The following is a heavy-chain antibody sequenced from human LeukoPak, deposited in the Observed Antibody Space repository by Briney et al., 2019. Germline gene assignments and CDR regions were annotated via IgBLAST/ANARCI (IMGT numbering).Heavy chain of an antibody. Sequence: SVKVSCKASGGTFSSYAISWVRQAPGHGLEWMGGIIPIFGTANYAQKFQGRVTITADESTSTAYMELSSLRSEDTAVYYCARAPHTIVVVPAAILEYYYYMDVWGKGTTVTVSS. CDR2: IIPIFGTA. J-gene: IGHJ6*03. CDR3: ARAPHTIVVVPAAILEYYYYMDV. D-gene: IGHD2-2*02. V-gene: IGHV1-69*13. CDR1: GGTFSSYA.